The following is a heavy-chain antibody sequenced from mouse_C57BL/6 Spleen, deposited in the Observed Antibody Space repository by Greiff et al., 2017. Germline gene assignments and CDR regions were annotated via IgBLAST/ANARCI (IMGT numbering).Heavy chain of an antibody. V-gene: IGHV1-9*01. J-gene: IGHJ3*01. D-gene: IGHD3-2*02. CDR2: ILPGSGST. Sequence: QVQLQQSGAGLMKPGASVKLSCKATGFTFTGYWVEWVRQRPGHGLEWIGEILPGSGSTNYNEKFKGKATFTADPSFNTAYMQHSGLTTKDSAIYYCARGQLSLYWGQGTLVTVSA. CDR3: ARGQLSLY. CDR1: GFTFTGYW.